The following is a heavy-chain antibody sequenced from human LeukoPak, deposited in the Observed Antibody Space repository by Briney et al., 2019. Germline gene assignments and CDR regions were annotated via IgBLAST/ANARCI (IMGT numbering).Heavy chain of an antibody. Sequence: SETLALTCTVSGGSISSSSYYWGWIRQAPGKGLEWIGSIYYSESTYYNPSLKSRVTISEETSKNQCSLKLSAVTAADTAVYYWARQGRPAALDYWGQGTLVTVSS. CDR2: IYYSEST. CDR1: GGSISSSSYY. J-gene: IGHJ4*02. D-gene: IGHD6-13*01. CDR3: ARQGRPAALDY. V-gene: IGHV4-39*01.